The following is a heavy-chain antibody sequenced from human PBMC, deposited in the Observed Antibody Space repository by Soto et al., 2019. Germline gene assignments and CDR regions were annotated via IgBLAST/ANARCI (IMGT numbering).Heavy chain of an antibody. V-gene: IGHV4-39*01. CDR3: ATGGIQLWLRNWFDP. J-gene: IGHJ5*02. CDR1: GGSISSSSYY. CDR2: IYYSGST. D-gene: IGHD5-18*01. Sequence: QLQLQESGPGLVKASETLSLTCTVSGGSISSSSYYWGWIRQPPGKGLEWIGSIYYSGSTYYNPSLKSRVTISVDTSKNQFSLKLSSVTAADTAVYYCATGGIQLWLRNWFDPWGQGTLVTVSS.